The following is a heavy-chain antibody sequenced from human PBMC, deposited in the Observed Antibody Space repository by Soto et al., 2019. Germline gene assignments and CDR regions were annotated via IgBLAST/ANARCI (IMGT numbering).Heavy chain of an antibody. V-gene: IGHV4-31*03. CDR2: IDYSGST. CDR1: GGSISSGGYY. CDR3: ARDPGYCDGASCYAAMAFDY. J-gene: IGHJ4*02. D-gene: IGHD2-2*01. Sequence: QVQLQESGPGLVKPSQTLSLTCTVSGGSISSGGYYWSWIRQHPGKGLEWIGYIDYSGSTYYNPSLKSRIIISADTSKNQFSLKLSSVTAADTAVYFCARDPGYCDGASCYAAMAFDYWGQGTLVTVSS.